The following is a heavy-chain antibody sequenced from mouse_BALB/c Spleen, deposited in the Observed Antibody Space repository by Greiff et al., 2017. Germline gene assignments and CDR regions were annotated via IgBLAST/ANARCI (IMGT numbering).Heavy chain of an antibody. D-gene: IGHD1-1*01. Sequence: QVQLQQSGPGLVAPSQSLSITCTVSGFSLTSYGVHWVRQPPGKGLEWLGVIWAGGSTNYNSALMSRLSISKDNSKSQVFLKMNSLQTDDTAMYYCARDPDYYGSSSYAMDYWGQGTSVTVSS. V-gene: IGHV2-9*02. CDR2: IWAGGST. CDR3: ARDPDYYGSSSYAMDY. CDR1: GFSLTSYG. J-gene: IGHJ4*01.